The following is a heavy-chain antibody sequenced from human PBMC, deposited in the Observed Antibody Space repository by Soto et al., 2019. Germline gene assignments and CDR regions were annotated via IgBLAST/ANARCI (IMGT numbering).Heavy chain of an antibody. CDR2: IIPIFGTG. CDR1: GGTFSSYA. V-gene: IGHV1-69*01. D-gene: IGHD6-13*01. CDR3: ARIAAAAFDAFDI. J-gene: IGHJ3*02. Sequence: QVQLVQSGAEGKKPGSSVKVSCKASGGTFSSYAISWVRQAPGQGLEWMGGIIPIFGTGNYAQKFQGRVTITADESTSTAYMELSSLRSEDTAVHYCARIAAAAFDAFDIWGQGTMVTVSS.